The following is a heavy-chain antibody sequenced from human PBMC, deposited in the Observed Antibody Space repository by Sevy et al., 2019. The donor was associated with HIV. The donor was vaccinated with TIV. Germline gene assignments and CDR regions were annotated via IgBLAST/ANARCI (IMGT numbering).Heavy chain of an antibody. V-gene: IGHV1-2*04. CDR2: INPNTGGT. D-gene: IGHD4-17*01. CDR1: GYTFTGYY. J-gene: IGHJ4*02. Sequence: ASVKVSCKASGYTFTGYYLHWVRQAPGQGLEWMGWINPNTGGTNYAQKFQGWVTMTRDTSISTAFMELSRLRPDDTALYYYARERGSGDNGDYDPLFDDWGQGTLVTVSS. CDR3: ARERGSGDNGDYDPLFDD.